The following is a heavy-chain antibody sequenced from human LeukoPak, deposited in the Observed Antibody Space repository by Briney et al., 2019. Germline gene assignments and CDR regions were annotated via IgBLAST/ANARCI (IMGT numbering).Heavy chain of an antibody. D-gene: IGHD6-25*01. Sequence: SETLSLTCTVSGGSISSYYWSWIGHPPGKGLEWIGYIYYSGSTNYNPSLKSRVTISVDTSKNQFSLKLSSVTAADTAVYYCARQGGGFWYFDLWGRGTLVTVSS. J-gene: IGHJ2*01. CDR3: ARQGGGFWYFDL. CDR1: GGSISSYY. CDR2: IYYSGST. V-gene: IGHV4-59*08.